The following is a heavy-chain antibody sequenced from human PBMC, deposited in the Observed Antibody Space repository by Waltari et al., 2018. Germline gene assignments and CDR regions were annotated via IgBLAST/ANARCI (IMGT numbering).Heavy chain of an antibody. V-gene: IGHV4-38-2*02. J-gene: IGHJ4*02. Sequence: QVQLQESGPGLVKPSETLSLTCAVSGYSISSGSYWGWIRQPPGKGLEWIGSIYHRGSTYYNPSLKSRVTISVDTSKNQFSLKLSSVTAADTAVYYCAGDYGDARNYWGQGTLVTVSS. CDR1: GYSISSGSY. CDR3: AGDYGDARNY. D-gene: IGHD4-17*01. CDR2: IYHRGST.